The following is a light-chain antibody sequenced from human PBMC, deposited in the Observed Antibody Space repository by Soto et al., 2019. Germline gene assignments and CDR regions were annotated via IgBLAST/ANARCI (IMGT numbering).Light chain of an antibody. CDR2: GAS. CDR1: QSVSSN. V-gene: IGKV3-15*01. J-gene: IGKJ1*01. Sequence: IVVAQSPTTLSVSPGERATLSCRASQSVSSNLAWYQQKPGQAPRLLIYGASTRATGIPGRISGGGSGTEFTLTITSLQSEDFAVYYCQQYNKWWTFGQGTKVDI. CDR3: QQYNKWWT.